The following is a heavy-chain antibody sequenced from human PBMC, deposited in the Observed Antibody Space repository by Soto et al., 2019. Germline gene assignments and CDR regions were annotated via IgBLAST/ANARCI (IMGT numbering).Heavy chain of an antibody. CDR2: IDGDGGST. Sequence: PGGSLRLSCAASGFTFGDFTMHWVRQAPGKGLEWVSLIDGDGGSTYYADSVKGRFTISRDNSKNSLYLQMNSLRTEDTALYYCAKEGGPATITGPPDYWGQGTLVTVSS. CDR3: AKEGGPATITGPPDY. J-gene: IGHJ4*02. CDR1: GFTFGDFT. V-gene: IGHV3-43*01.